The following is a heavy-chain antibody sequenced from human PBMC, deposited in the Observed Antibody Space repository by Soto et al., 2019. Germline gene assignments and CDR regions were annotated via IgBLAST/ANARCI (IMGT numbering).Heavy chain of an antibody. D-gene: IGHD3-10*01. J-gene: IGHJ4*02. CDR3: VRFLRITMVRGVVRVPYYFDY. CDR2: ISGSGGST. CDR1: GFTFSSYA. Sequence: GGSLRLSCAASGFTFSSYAMSWVRQAPGKGLEWVSAISGSGGSTYYADSVKGRFTISRDNSKNTLYLQMNSLRAEDTAVYYCVRFLRITMVRGVVRVPYYFDYWGQGTLVTVSS. V-gene: IGHV3-23*01.